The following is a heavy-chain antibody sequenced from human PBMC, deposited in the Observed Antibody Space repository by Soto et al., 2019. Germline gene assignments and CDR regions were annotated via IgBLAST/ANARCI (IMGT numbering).Heavy chain of an antibody. Sequence: QVQLQESGPGLVKPSGTLSLTCAVSGGSISSSNWWRWVRQPPGKGLEWIGEIYHSGSTNYNPSLKSRVTISVDKSKNQFALKLSSVTAADTDVYYCALSGRYYEISIGLYNRDYGLDVWGQGNTVTVSS. J-gene: IGHJ6*02. V-gene: IGHV4-4*02. D-gene: IGHD3-9*01. CDR3: ALSGRYYEISIGLYNRDYGLDV. CDR2: IYHSGST. CDR1: GGSISSSNW.